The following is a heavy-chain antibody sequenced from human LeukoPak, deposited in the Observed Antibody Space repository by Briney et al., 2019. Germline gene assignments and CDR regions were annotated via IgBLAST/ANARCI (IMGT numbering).Heavy chain of an antibody. Sequence: GGSLGLSCAASGFPFSAYWVHWVRQAPGKGLVWVSHINTDGTYTSYADSVKGGFTISRDNAQNTLFLQMTSLRVEDTAVYYCAKDMTGPDDSWGPGTLVTVSS. CDR1: GFPFSAYW. CDR2: INTDGTYT. V-gene: IGHV3-74*01. J-gene: IGHJ4*02. D-gene: IGHD3-16*01. CDR3: AKDMTGPDDS.